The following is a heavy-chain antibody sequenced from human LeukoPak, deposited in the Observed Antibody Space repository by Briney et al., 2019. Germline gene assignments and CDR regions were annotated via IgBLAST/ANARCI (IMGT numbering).Heavy chain of an antibody. Sequence: SVKVSCKASGGTFSSYAISWVRQAPGQGLEWMGGIIPIFGTANYAQKFQGRVTITTDESTSTAYMELSSLRSEDTAVYYCARVADIVVVPAAQGAFDYWGQGTLVTVSS. CDR2: IIPIFGTA. V-gene: IGHV1-69*05. D-gene: IGHD2-2*01. J-gene: IGHJ4*02. CDR3: ARVADIVVVPAAQGAFDY. CDR1: GGTFSSYA.